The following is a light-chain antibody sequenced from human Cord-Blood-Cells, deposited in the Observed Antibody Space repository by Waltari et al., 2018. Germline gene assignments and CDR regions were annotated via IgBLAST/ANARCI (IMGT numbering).Light chain of an antibody. J-gene: IGKJ1*01. CDR3: QQYYSTPLT. V-gene: IGKV4-1*01. CDR1: QSVLYSSNNKNY. CDR2: WAS. Sequence: DIVMTQSPDSLAVSLGERATINCKSSQSVLYSSNNKNYLAWYQQKPGQPPKLLIYWASTRESGVPDRFSGSGSGTDFTLTISSLQDEDVAVYYCQQYYSTPLTFGQVTKVEIK.